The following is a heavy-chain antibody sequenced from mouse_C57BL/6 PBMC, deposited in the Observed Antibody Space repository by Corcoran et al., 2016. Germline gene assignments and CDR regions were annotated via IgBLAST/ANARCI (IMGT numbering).Heavy chain of an antibody. D-gene: IGHD2-3*01. J-gene: IGHJ2*01. CDR3: ARGDGYLYYFDY. Sequence: EVQLQQSGPVLVKPGASVKMSCKASGYTFTDYYMNWVKQSHGKSLEWIGVINPYNGGTSYNQKFKGKATLTVDKSSSTAYMELNSLTSEDSAVYYCARGDGYLYYFDYWGQGTTLTVSS. V-gene: IGHV1-19*01. CDR1: GYTFTDYY. CDR2: INPYNGGT.